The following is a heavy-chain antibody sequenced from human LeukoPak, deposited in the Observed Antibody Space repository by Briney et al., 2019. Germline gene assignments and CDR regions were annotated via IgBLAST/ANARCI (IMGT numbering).Heavy chain of an antibody. CDR1: GGSISSSSYY. D-gene: IGHD3-10*01. J-gene: IGHJ4*02. Sequence: PSETLSLTCTVSGGSISSSSYYWSWIRQPPGKGLEWIGEINHSGSTNYNPSLKSRVTISVDTSKKQFSLKLSSVTAADTAVYYCARGVDYYGVWGQGTLVTVSS. V-gene: IGHV4-39*07. CDR3: ARGVDYYGV. CDR2: INHSGST.